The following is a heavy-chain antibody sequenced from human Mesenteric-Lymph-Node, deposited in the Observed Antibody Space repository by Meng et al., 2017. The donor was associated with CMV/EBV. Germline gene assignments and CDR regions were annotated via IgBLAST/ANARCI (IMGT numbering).Heavy chain of an antibody. CDR2: ISHTGHST. Sequence: GESLKISCEDFGITFSNYGLIWVRQAPGKGLEWVSSISHTGHSTYYTDSVTGRFTISRDNSKNTLYLQMNSLRAEDTAVYYCAGGEYQMLWAVWPEYWGQGALVTVSS. D-gene: IGHD3-16*01. CDR1: GITFSNYG. V-gene: IGHV3-23*01. CDR3: AGGEYQMLWAVWPEY. J-gene: IGHJ4*02.